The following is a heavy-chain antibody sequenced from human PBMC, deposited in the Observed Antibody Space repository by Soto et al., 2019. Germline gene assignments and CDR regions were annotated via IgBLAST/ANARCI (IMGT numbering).Heavy chain of an antibody. Sequence: PSETLSLTCTVSGGSISSGDYYWSWIRQPPGKGLEWIGYIYYSGSTYYNPSLKSRVTISVDTSKNQFSLKLSSVTAADTAVYYCARDLSFGYSYGYRWFDPWGQGTLVTVSS. CDR1: GGSISSGDYY. V-gene: IGHV4-30-4*01. D-gene: IGHD5-18*01. J-gene: IGHJ5*02. CDR2: IYYSGST. CDR3: ARDLSFGYSYGYRWFDP.